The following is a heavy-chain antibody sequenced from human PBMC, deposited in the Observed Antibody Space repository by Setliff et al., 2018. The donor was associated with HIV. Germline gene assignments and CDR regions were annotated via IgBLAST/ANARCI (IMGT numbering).Heavy chain of an antibody. J-gene: IGHJ6*01. D-gene: IGHD6-13*01. V-gene: IGHV4-59*08. CDR1: GFTFSNAW. CDR2: IYYSGST. CDR3: ARISQLLDYAMDV. Sequence: PSQTLSLSCAASGFTFSNAWMSWIRQPPGKGLEWIGSIYYSGSTNYNPSLKSRVTISVDRSKNHLSLNVTSVTAADTAVYYCARISQLLDYAMDVWGQGTTVTVSS.